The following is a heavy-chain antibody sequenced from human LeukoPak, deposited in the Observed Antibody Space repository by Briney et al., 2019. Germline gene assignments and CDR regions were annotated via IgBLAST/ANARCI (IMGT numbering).Heavy chain of an antibody. V-gene: IGHV4-38-2*01. Sequence: PSETLSLTCAVSGYSISSGYYWGWIRQPPRKGLEWIGSIYHSGSTYYNPSLKSRVTISVDTSKNQFSLKLSSVTAADTAVYYCARSSIAARGTPDYWGQGTLVTVSS. CDR2: IYHSGST. CDR1: GYSISSGYY. J-gene: IGHJ4*02. CDR3: ARSSIAARGTPDY. D-gene: IGHD6-6*01.